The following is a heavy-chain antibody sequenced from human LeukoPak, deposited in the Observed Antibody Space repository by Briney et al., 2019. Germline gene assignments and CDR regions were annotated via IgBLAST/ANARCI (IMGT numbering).Heavy chain of an antibody. J-gene: IGHJ6*03. CDR2: ISSSGSTI. D-gene: IGHD4-17*01. V-gene: IGHV3-11*04. CDR3: ATMVTTRDYYYMDV. Sequence: GGSLRLSCAASGFTFSDYYMSWIRQAPGKGLECVSYISSSGSTIYYADSVKGRFTISRDNAKNSLYLQMNSLRAEDTAVYYCATMVTTRDYYYMDVWGRGTTVTVSS. CDR1: GFTFSDYY.